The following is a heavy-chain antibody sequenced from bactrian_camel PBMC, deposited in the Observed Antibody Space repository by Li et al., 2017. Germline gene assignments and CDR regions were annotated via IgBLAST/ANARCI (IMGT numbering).Heavy chain of an antibody. CDR2: VNRDGDIS. J-gene: IGHJ4*01. D-gene: IGHD1*01. CDR1: GFAFSSYA. Sequence: VQLVESGGGLVQPGGSLRLSCAASGFAFSSYAMNWVRQTPGKGLEWVSSVNRDGDISYYVDSVKGRFTISQDNSKTTTWLQMNNLKLDDTAMYYCAPDSSPQIGCYWTRGTQVTVS. V-gene: IGHV3S31*01. CDR3: APDSSPQIGCY.